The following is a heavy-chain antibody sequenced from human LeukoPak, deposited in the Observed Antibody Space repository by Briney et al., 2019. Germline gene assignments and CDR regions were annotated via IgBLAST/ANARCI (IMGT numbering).Heavy chain of an antibody. CDR1: GFTFSDYE. J-gene: IGHJ4*02. D-gene: IGHD2-15*01. CDR3: ARGPRDPTEYCSRGACAPTYDV. V-gene: IGHV3-48*03. Sequence: PGGSLRLSCAVSGFTFSDYEMNWVRQAPGKGLDWVSYISSSGRKIYYADSVKGRFTISRDNAKNSLYLQMSSLRADDTAVYYCARGPRDPTEYCSRGACAPTYDVWGQGTLVTVSS. CDR2: ISSSGRKI.